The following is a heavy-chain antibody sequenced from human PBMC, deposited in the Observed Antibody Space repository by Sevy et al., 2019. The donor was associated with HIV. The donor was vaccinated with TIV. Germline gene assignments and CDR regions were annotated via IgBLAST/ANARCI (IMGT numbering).Heavy chain of an antibody. CDR2: IKQDGNVK. CDR3: ARDLCSFYYYYMDV. J-gene: IGHJ6*03. Sequence: GGSLRLSCAVSGFTFSSYWMSWVRQAPGKGLEWVANIKQDGNVKYYVYSVKGRLTMSRDNAKNSLNLQMGSLRAEDTAVYYCARDLCSFYYYYMDVWGKGTTVTVSS. V-gene: IGHV3-7*01. CDR1: GFTFSSYW.